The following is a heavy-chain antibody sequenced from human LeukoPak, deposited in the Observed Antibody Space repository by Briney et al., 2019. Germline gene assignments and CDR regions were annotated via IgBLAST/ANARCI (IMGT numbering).Heavy chain of an antibody. D-gene: IGHD6-6*01. J-gene: IGHJ5*02. CDR2: IYHSGST. CDR3: ARAGGYSSSGWFDP. CDR1: GGSISSGGYS. V-gene: IGHV4-30-2*01. Sequence: SQTLSLTCAVSGGSISSGGYSWSWIRQPPGKGLEWIGYIYHSGSTYYNPSLKSRVTISVDRSKNQFSLKLSSVTAADTAVYYCARAGGYSSSGWFDPWGQGALVTVSS.